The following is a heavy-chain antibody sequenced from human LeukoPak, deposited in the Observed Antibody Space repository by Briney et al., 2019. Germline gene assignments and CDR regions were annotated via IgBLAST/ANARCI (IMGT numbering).Heavy chain of an antibody. CDR1: GYTFTSYY. J-gene: IGHJ6*03. Sequence: GASVKVSCKASGYTFTSYYMHWVRQAPGQGLEWMGIINPSGGSTSYAQKFQGRVTMTRDTSTSTVYMELSSLRSEDTAVYYCARGLYSSGSSGYYYYYYMDVWGKGTTVTISS. CDR2: INPSGGST. CDR3: ARGLYSSGSSGYYYYYYMDV. V-gene: IGHV1-46*01. D-gene: IGHD6-19*01.